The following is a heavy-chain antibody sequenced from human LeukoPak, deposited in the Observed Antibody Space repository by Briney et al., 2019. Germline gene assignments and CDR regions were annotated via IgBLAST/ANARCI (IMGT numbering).Heavy chain of an antibody. V-gene: IGHV1-2*02. CDR2: TNPNSGVT. CDR1: GYSFTGYY. D-gene: IGHD5-12*01. J-gene: IGHJ5*02. Sequence: ASATVSCKASGYSFTGYYIHWVRQAPGQGLEWMGWTNPNSGVTKYEQKFQGRVTMTRDTSTSTAYMELSSLRSDDTAVYYCARGAVGYSGYDNWFDPWGQGTLVTVSS. CDR3: ARGAVGYSGYDNWFDP.